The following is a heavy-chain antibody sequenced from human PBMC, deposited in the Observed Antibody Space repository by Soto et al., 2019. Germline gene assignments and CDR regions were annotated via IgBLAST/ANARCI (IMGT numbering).Heavy chain of an antibody. CDR2: MNPNSGNT. V-gene: IGHV1-8*01. CDR1: GYTFTSYD. CDR3: ARRAYYDFWSGYYSGWFDP. D-gene: IGHD3-3*01. J-gene: IGHJ5*02. Sequence: ASVKVSCKASGYTFTSYDINWVRQATGQGLEWMGWMNPNSGNTGYAQKFQGRVTMIRNTSISTAYMELSSLRSEDTAVYYCARRAYYDFWSGYYSGWFDPWGQGTLVTVSS.